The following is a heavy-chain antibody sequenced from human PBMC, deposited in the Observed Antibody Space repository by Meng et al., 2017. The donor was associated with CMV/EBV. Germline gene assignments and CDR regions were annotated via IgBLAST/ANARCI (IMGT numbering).Heavy chain of an antibody. CDR3: VRGPNRYYYGSGSYYY. D-gene: IGHD3-10*01. CDR1: GGSFSGYY. J-gene: IGHJ4*02. Sequence: SETLSLTCAVYGGSFSGYYWSWIRQPPGKGLEWIGEINHSGSTNYNPSLKSRVTISVDTSKNQFSLKLSSVTAADTAVYYCVRGPNRYYYGSGSYYYWGQGTLVTVSS. V-gene: IGHV4-34*01. CDR2: INHSGST.